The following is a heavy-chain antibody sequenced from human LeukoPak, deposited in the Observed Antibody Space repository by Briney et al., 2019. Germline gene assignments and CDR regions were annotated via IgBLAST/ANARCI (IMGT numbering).Heavy chain of an antibody. CDR1: GYTFTSYD. D-gene: IGHD3-10*01. J-gene: IGHJ4*02. CDR2: MNPNSGNT. Sequence: ASVKVSCKASGYTFTSYDINWVRQATGQGLEWTGWMNPNSGNTGYAQKFQGGVTMTRNTSISTAYMELSSLRSEDTAVYYCARGSSYYPFDYWGQGTLVTVSS. CDR3: ARGSSYYPFDY. V-gene: IGHV1-8*01.